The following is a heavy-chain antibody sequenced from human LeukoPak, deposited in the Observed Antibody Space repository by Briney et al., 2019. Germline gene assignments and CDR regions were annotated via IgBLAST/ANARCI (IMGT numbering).Heavy chain of an antibody. V-gene: IGHV3-30*04. CDR2: ISYDGSNK. D-gene: IGHD2-2*01. J-gene: IGHJ4*02. Sequence: GGSLRLSCAASGFTFSSYAMHWVRQAPGKGLEGVAVISYDGSNKYYADSVKGRFTISRDNSKNTLYLQMNSLRAEDTAVYYCARDHGIYCSSTSCYYFDYWGQGTLVTVSS. CDR1: GFTFSSYA. CDR3: ARDHGIYCSSTSCYYFDY.